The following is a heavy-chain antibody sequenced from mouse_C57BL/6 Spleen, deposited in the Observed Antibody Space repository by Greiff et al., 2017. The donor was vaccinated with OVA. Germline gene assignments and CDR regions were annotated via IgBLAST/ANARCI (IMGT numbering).Heavy chain of an antibody. Sequence: VQLVESGAELVRPGASVTLSCKASGYTFTDYEMHWVKQTPVHGLEWIGAIDPETGGTAYNQKFKGKAILTADKSSSTAYMELRSLTSEDSAVYYCTRRGVYYGNYFDYWGQVTTLTVSS. CDR1: GYTFTDYE. CDR2: IDPETGGT. D-gene: IGHD2-1*01. CDR3: TRRGVYYGNYFDY. V-gene: IGHV1-15*01. J-gene: IGHJ2*01.